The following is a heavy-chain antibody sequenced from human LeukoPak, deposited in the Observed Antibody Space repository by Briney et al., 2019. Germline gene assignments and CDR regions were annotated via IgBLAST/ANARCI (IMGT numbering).Heavy chain of an antibody. CDR3: ARGSGSPDY. CDR2: ISSSSSTI. V-gene: IGHV3-48*04. D-gene: IGHD3-10*01. CDR1: GFTFSSYS. Sequence: QPGGSLRLSCAASGFTFSSYSMNWVRQAPGKGLEWVSYISSSSSTIYYADSAKGRFTISRDNAKNSLYLQMNSLRAEDTAVYYCARGSGSPDYWGQGTLVTVSS. J-gene: IGHJ4*02.